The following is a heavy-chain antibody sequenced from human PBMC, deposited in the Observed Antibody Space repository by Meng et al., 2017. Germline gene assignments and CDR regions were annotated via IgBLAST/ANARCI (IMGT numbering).Heavy chain of an antibody. CDR3: ASQLAYYYYGMDV. CDR2: IYHSGST. J-gene: IGHJ6*02. V-gene: IGHV4-38-2*02. Sequence: GSLRLSCTVSGYSISSGYYWGWIRQPPGKGLEWIGSIYHSGSTYYNPSLKSRVTISVDTSKNQFSLKLSSVTAADTAVYYCASQLAYYYYGMDVWGQGTTVTVSS. D-gene: IGHD2-2*01. CDR1: GYSISSGYY.